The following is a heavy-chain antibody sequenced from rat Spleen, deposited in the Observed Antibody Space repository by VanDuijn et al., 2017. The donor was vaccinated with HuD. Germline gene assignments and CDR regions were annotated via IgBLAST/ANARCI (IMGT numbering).Heavy chain of an antibody. D-gene: IGHD1-12*01. J-gene: IGHJ2*01. CDR3: ARSDYASPYYFDY. CDR2: IWGDGST. Sequence: QVQLKESGPGLVQPSQTLSLTCTVSGFSLSSHGVIWVRQPPGKGLEWMGGIWGDGSTNYNSDLKSRLSISRDTSKSQVFLKMNNLQTEDTAMYFCARSDYASPYYFDYWGQGVMVTVSS. CDR1: GFSLSSHG. V-gene: IGHV2S61*01.